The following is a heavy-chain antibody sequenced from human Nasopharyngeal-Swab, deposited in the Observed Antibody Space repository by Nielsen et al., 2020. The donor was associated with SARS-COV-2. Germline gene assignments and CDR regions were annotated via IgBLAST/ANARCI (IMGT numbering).Heavy chain of an antibody. D-gene: IGHD3-22*01. CDR2: IYHSGST. Sequence: SETLSLTCAVSGGSISSSNWWSWVRQPPGKGLEWIGEIYHSGSTNYNPSLESRVTISVDKSKNQFSLKLSSVTAADTAVYYCASFYYGSSGSVGAFDIWGQGTMVTVSS. CDR1: GGSISSSNW. J-gene: IGHJ3*02. CDR3: ASFYYGSSGSVGAFDI. V-gene: IGHV4-4*02.